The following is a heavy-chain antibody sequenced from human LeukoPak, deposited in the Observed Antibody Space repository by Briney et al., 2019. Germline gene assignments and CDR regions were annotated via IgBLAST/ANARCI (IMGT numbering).Heavy chain of an antibody. Sequence: ASVKVSCKASGYTFTSYYMHWVRQAPGQGLEWMGIINPSGGSTSYAQKFQGRVTMTRDTSTSTVYMELSSLRSEDTAVYYRARTAMTTLGWFDPWGQGTLVTVSS. J-gene: IGHJ5*02. D-gene: IGHD4-11*01. V-gene: IGHV1-46*01. CDR2: INPSGGST. CDR1: GYTFTSYY. CDR3: ARTAMTTLGWFDP.